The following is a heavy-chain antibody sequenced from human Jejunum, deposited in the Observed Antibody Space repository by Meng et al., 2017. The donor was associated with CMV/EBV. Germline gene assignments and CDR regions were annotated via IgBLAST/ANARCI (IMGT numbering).Heavy chain of an antibody. CDR2: INSDGTIT. CDR3: ARGGYDFWTDYLHY. Sequence: GFTVSSSYMHWVRQAPGKGLEWVSRINSDGTITYYGDSVKGRFTISRDNAKNTLYLHLNSLRAEDTATYYCARGGYDFWTDYLHYWGQGTLVTVSS. V-gene: IGHV3-74*01. J-gene: IGHJ4*02. CDR1: GFTVSSSY. D-gene: IGHD3/OR15-3a*01.